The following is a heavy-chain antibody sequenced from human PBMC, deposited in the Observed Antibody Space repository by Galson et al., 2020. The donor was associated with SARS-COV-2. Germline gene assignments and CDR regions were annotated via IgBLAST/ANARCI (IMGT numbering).Heavy chain of an antibody. J-gene: IGHJ1*01. CDR3: AGELPAAGHFQV. Sequence: ASVKVSCKASGYTFSRFSLSWLRQVPGQGLEWMGWINTDTGNPTYAQDFTGRFVFSLETAGSTPFLHISRLRTEDSGVYYGAGELPAAGHFQVGGKGTLVTVSS. V-gene: IGHV7-4-1*02. CDR1: GYTFSRFS. CDR2: INTDTGNP. D-gene: IGHD6-13*01.